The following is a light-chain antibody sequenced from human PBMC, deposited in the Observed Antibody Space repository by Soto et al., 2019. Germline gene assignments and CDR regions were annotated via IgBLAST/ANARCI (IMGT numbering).Light chain of an antibody. V-gene: IGLV2-11*01. CDR2: DVS. J-gene: IGLJ1*01. CDR3: CSYADSYTFV. Sequence: SALTQPRSVSGSPGQSVTISCTGTSSDIGGYNYVSWYQHHPDKAPNLLIYDVSKRPSGVPDRFSGSKSGNTASLTISGLQAEDRADYYCCSYADSYTFVFGTGTKVTVL. CDR1: SSDIGGYNY.